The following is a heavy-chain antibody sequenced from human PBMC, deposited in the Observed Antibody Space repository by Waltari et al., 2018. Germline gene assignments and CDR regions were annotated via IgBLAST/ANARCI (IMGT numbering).Heavy chain of an antibody. CDR1: GGSISSYY. D-gene: IGHD3-22*01. CDR2: IYTSGST. V-gene: IGHV4-4*09. CDR3: ARAYDSSGYYVSYWYFDL. J-gene: IGHJ2*01. Sequence: QVQLQESGPGLVKPSETLSLTCTVSGGSISSYYCSWIRQPPGKGLEWIGYIYTSGSTNYKPTRKRRVTISVDTSKNQFSLKLSSVTAADTAVYYCARAYDSSGYYVSYWYFDLWGRGTLVTVSS.